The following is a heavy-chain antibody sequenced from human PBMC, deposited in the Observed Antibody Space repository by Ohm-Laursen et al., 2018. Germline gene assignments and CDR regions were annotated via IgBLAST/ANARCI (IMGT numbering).Heavy chain of an antibody. CDR2: ISSSGSPI. D-gene: IGHD2-15*01. Sequence: SLRLSCSASGFTFSSYEMNWVRQAPGKGLEWVSYISSSGSPIYYADSVKGRFTISRDNSKNTLYLQMNTLRAEDTAIYYCAKLSGGIEYWGQGTLVTVS. CDR3: AKLSGGIEY. V-gene: IGHV3-48*03. CDR1: GFTFSSYE. J-gene: IGHJ4*02.